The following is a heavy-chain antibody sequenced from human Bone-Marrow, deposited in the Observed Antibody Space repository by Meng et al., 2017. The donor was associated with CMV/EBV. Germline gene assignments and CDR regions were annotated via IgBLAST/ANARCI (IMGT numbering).Heavy chain of an antibody. CDR3: AREGGSIGGWFDP. J-gene: IGHJ5*02. CDR2: INPTSGST. V-gene: IGHV1-2*02. Sequence: QSQPVQSGAEWKRPCASAKVYCKASGYTFTGSYMHWVRQAPGHGLEWMGGINPTSGSTNYAQKFQGRVTMTRDTSISTAYMELSRLRSDDTAVYYCAREGGSIGGWFDPWGQGTLVTVSS. D-gene: IGHD3-16*01. CDR1: GYTFTGSY.